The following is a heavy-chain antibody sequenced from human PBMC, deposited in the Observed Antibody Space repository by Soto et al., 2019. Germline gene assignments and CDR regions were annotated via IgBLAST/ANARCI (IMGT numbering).Heavy chain of an antibody. V-gene: IGHV3-23*01. CDR2: IRSDGDTT. CDR3: AKGKGVGATPDGANC. D-gene: IGHD1-26*01. Sequence: EVQVLESGGGLVQPGGSLRLSCAASGFTFSRYGMNWVRQARGKGLEWVSGIRSDGDTTYNTDSVKGRFTVSRDTSKNTVYLQMNSPRAEDTAIYYCAKGKGVGATPDGANCWGEGTLVTVSS. CDR1: GFTFSRYG. J-gene: IGHJ4*02.